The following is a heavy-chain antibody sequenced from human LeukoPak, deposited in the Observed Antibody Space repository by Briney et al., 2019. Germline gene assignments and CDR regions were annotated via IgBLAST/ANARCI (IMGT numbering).Heavy chain of an antibody. CDR2: INHRGTT. CDR3: AREYQAAYYYDTNGLDV. V-gene: IGHV4-34*01. CDR1: GGSFSGFY. D-gene: IGHD3-22*01. Sequence: SETLSLTCAVYGGSFSGFYWNWIRQPPGKGLEWVGEINHRGTTNYNPSLKSRVTIAVDRSKNQFSLRLSSVTAADTAVYYCAREYQAAYYYDTNGLDVWGQGTMVTVSS. J-gene: IGHJ3*01.